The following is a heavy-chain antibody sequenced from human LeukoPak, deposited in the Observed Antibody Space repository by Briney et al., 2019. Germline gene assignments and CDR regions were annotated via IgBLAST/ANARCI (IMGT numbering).Heavy chain of an antibody. CDR1: GFTFSSYD. CDR3: ARERRFLEWLPQVPYYYYYGMDV. Sequence: PGGSLRLSCAASGFTFSSYDIHWVRQAPGKGLEWVAVIWYDGSNKYYADSVKGRFTISRDNSKNTLYLQMNSLRAEDTAVYYCARERRFLEWLPQVPYYYYYGMDVWGQGTTVTVSS. J-gene: IGHJ6*02. CDR2: IWYDGSNK. V-gene: IGHV3-33*01. D-gene: IGHD3-3*01.